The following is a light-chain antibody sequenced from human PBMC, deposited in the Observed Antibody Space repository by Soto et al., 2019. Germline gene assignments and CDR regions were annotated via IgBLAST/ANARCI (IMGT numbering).Light chain of an antibody. CDR2: AAS. Sequence: DIPMTQSPSSLSASVGDRVTITCRASQSISSYLNWYQQNPVKAPKLLIYAASSLQSGVPSRFSGSGSGTDFTLTISSLQPEDFATYYCQQSYSTLPYTFGQGTKLEIK. CDR1: QSISSY. J-gene: IGKJ2*01. V-gene: IGKV1-39*01. CDR3: QQSYSTLPYT.